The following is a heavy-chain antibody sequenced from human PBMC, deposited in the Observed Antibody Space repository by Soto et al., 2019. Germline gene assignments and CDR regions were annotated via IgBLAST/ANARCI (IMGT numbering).Heavy chain of an antibody. Sequence: QVQLRESGPGLVRPSETLSLTCTVSGGSITGYYWSWIRQPPGKGLEWIGYIYDSGTTTYNAALKSRVTISADTSKNQFSLNLRSVTAADTAVYYCARRNYGEEGYFFDFWGQGILVTVSS. D-gene: IGHD4-17*01. CDR1: GGSITGYY. V-gene: IGHV4-59*08. J-gene: IGHJ4*02. CDR2: IYDSGTT. CDR3: ARRNYGEEGYFFDF.